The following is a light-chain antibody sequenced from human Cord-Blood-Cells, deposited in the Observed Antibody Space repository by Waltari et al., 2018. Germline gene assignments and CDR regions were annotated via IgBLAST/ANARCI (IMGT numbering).Light chain of an antibody. CDR3: QQYGSAPRT. CDR1: QSVSSSY. V-gene: IGKV3-20*01. Sequence: EIVLTQSPGTLSLSPGERATLSCRASQSVSSSYLAWYQQKPGQAPRLLIYGASSRATGIQDRFSGSGSGTDFTLTISRLEPEDFAVYYWQQYGSAPRTFGQGTKVEIK. CDR2: GAS. J-gene: IGKJ1*01.